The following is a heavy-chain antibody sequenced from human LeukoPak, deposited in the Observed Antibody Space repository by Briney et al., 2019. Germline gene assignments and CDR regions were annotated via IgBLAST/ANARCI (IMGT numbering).Heavy chain of an antibody. Sequence: SETLSLTCAVSGYSITNNYYWGWIRQPPGKGPEWIGSIYYGASTYYNPSLKSRVTISLDASKNQFSLGLTSVTAADTAVYYCARLGNTRVSIDPWGQGTLVTVSS. CDR3: ARLGNTRVSIDP. CDR1: GYSITNNYY. J-gene: IGHJ5*02. V-gene: IGHV4-38-2*01. CDR2: IYYGAST. D-gene: IGHD7-27*01.